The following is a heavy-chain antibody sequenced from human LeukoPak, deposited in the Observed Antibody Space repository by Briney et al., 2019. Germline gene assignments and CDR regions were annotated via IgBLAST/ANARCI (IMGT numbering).Heavy chain of an antibody. Sequence: GGSLRLSCAASGFTFNNYGMHWVRQAPGKGLEWLSYISGNGGVIQYADSVKGRFTISRDNAKNLLYLQMDSLRVEDTAIYYCARDPRTVRIWGQGTLVTVSS. CDR2: ISGNGGVI. J-gene: IGHJ4*02. CDR3: ARDPRTVRI. D-gene: IGHD1-1*01. CDR1: GFTFNNYG. V-gene: IGHV3-48*04.